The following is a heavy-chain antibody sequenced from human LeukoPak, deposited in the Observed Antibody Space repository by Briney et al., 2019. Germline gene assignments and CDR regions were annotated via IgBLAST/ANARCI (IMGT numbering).Heavy chain of an antibody. J-gene: IGHJ4*02. Sequence: PGGSLRLSCAASGFTFSSYWMHWVRQAPGKGLVWVSRINSDGSSTYYADSVKGRFTISRDNSKNTLYLQMNSLRAEDTAVYYCARDLQLLNFDYWGQGTLVTVSS. CDR1: GFTFSSYW. CDR2: INSDGSST. V-gene: IGHV3-74*01. CDR3: ARDLQLLNFDY. D-gene: IGHD5-18*01.